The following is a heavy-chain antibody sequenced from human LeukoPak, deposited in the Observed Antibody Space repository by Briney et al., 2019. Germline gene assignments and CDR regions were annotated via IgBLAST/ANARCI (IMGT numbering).Heavy chain of an antibody. CDR2: ISSSGDTM. V-gene: IGHV3-48*03. CDR3: AARFDY. CDR1: GFTFSSYE. J-gene: IGHJ4*02. Sequence: GGSLRLSCAASGFTFSSYEMNWVRQAPGKGLEWVSSISSSGDTMYYADSVKGRFTISRDNAKNSLYLQMNSLRAEDTAVYYCAARFDYWGQGTLVTVSS.